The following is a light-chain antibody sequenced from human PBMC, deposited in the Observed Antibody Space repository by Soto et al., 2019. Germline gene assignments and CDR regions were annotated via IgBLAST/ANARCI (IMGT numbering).Light chain of an antibody. CDR3: QQSYSTPRT. J-gene: IGKJ1*01. CDR1: QSISSY. CDR2: AAS. V-gene: IGKV1-39*01. Sequence: DIQMTQSPSSLSASVGDRVTITCRASQSISSYLNWYQQKPGKAPKLLIYAASSLQSGVPSRFSGSGSGTEVTLTISSLQPADFATYYCQQSYSTPRTFGQGTKVEIK.